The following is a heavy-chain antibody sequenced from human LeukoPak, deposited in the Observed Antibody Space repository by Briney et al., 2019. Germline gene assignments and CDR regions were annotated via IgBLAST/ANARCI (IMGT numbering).Heavy chain of an antibody. Sequence: SSETLSLTCTVSNYSISAGYHWGWIRQPPGKGLEWMGSIYHSGSTCYNPSLRSRVTISVHPSKNQFSLKLTSVTAADTAVYYCARERGGSYSYGYFDYWGQGTLVTVSS. D-gene: IGHD5-18*01. CDR1: NYSISAGYH. CDR3: ARERGGSYSYGYFDY. CDR2: IYHSGST. J-gene: IGHJ4*02. V-gene: IGHV4-38-2*02.